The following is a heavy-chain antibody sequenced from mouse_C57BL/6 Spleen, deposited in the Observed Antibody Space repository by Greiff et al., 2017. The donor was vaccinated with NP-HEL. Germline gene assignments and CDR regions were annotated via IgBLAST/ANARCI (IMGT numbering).Heavy chain of an antibody. J-gene: IGHJ2*01. CDR1: GYTFTSYW. CDR2: IDPSDSYT. Sequence: QVQLQQPGAELVRPGTSVKLSCKASGYTFTSYWMHWVKQRPGQGLEWIGVIDPSDSYTNYNQKFKGKATLTVDTSSSTAYMQLSSLTSEDSAVYYCARMGDSSGYVDYWGQGTTLTVSS. V-gene: IGHV1-59*01. CDR3: ARMGDSSGYVDY. D-gene: IGHD3-2*02.